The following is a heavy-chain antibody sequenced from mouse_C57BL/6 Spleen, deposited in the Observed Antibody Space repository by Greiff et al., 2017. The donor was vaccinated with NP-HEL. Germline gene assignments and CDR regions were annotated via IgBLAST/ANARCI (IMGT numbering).Heavy chain of an antibody. CDR3: ARTRGYDGYFFEV. J-gene: IGHJ1*03. V-gene: IGHV1-76*01. D-gene: IGHD2-3*01. CDR1: FYTFTDYY. CDR2: IYPGSGNT. Sequence: LQQSRSELVLPFSSFNLSFNSSFYTFTDYYINWVKQRPGQGLEWIARIYPGSGNTYYNEKFKGKATLTAEKSSSTAYMQLSSLTSEDSAVYFCARTRGYDGYFFEVWGTGTTVTVSS.